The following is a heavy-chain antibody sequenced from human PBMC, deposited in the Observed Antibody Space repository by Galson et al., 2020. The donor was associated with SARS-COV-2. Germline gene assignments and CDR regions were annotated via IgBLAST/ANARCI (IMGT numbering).Heavy chain of an antibody. Sequence: ASVKVSCKTSGYPFTGFYIHWVRQAPGQGLEWMGWNNPNSGGTDYAQKFQGRFTMTRDTSITTAYVEISSLRSDDTAVYYCAREEMTTTNSFDYWGQGTLVTVAS. J-gene: IGHJ4*02. CDR3: AREEMTTTNSFDY. CDR2: NNPNSGGT. V-gene: IGHV1-2*02. D-gene: IGHD4-4*01. CDR1: GYPFTGFY.